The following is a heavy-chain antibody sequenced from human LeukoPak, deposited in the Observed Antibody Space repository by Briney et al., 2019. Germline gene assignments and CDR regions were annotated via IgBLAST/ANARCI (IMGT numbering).Heavy chain of an antibody. CDR3: ARTRPGYSSSWYYHFDY. D-gene: IGHD6-13*01. CDR1: GFTVSSNY. Sequence: GGSLRLSCAASGFTVSSNYMSWVRQAPGKGLEWVSVICSGGSTYYADSVKGRFTISRDNSKNTLYLQMNSLRAEGTAVYYCARTRPGYSSSWYYHFDYWGQGTLVTVSS. CDR2: ICSGGST. V-gene: IGHV3-66*01. J-gene: IGHJ4*02.